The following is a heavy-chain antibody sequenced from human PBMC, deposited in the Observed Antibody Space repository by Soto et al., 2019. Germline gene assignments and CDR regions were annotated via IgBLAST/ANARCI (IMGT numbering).Heavy chain of an antibody. Sequence: EVQLLESGGGLVQPGESLRLSCAASGFSFSTFEMSWVRQAPGRGLEWVSFISDDSSRTYYADAVKGRFTSSRDNSKQTLYLQMNSLTAEDTAVYACVKGGWLDFWGQGTLVTVSS. CDR1: GFSFSTFE. J-gene: IGHJ5*01. CDR3: VKGGWLDF. D-gene: IGHD3-16*01. V-gene: IGHV3-23*01. CDR2: ISDDSSRT.